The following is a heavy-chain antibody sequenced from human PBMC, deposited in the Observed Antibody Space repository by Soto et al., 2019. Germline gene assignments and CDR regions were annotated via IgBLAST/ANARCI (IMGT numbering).Heavy chain of an antibody. J-gene: IGHJ4*02. CDR1: GVSISTSSISSSY. CDR3: ANMVRGDPDY. V-gene: IGHV4-39*01. CDR2: IYYSGST. D-gene: IGHD3-10*01. Sequence: SETLSLTCTFSGVSISTSSISSSYWSWIRQSPGKGLEWIGYIYYSGSTYYNPSLKSRVTISVDTSKNQFSLKLSSVTAADTAVYYCANMVRGDPDYWGQGTLVTVSS.